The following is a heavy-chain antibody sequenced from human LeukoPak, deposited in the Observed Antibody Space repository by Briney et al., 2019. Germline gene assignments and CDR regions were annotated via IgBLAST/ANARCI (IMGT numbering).Heavy chain of an antibody. Sequence: GASLKISCKGSGSSFTSYWIGWVRQMPGKGLEWMGIIYPGDSDTRYSPSFQGQVTISADKSISTAYLQWSSLKASDTAMYYCARRAYCGGDCYYPVDYWGQGTLVTVSS. CDR3: ARRAYCGGDCYYPVDY. V-gene: IGHV5-51*01. CDR2: IYPGDSDT. J-gene: IGHJ4*02. CDR1: GSSFTSYW. D-gene: IGHD2-21*01.